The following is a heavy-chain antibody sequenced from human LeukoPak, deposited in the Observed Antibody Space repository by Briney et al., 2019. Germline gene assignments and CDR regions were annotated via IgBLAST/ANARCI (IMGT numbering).Heavy chain of an antibody. Sequence: GESLKISCTGSEDTFTTYWIAWVRQLPGKGLEWMGIICPGDSDTRYSPSFHGQVTISADTSISTAYLQWRSLKASDTAMYYCARQPYDSRTFDIWGQGTMVTVSS. D-gene: IGHD3-22*01. CDR2: ICPGDSDT. V-gene: IGHV5-51*01. J-gene: IGHJ3*02. CDR1: EDTFTTYW. CDR3: ARQPYDSRTFDI.